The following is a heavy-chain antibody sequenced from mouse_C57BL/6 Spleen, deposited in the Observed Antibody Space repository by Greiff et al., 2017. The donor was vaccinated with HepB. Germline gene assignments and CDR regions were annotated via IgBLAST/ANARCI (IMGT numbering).Heavy chain of an antibody. CDR1: GFNIKNTY. CDR2: IDPANGNT. D-gene: IGHD2-3*01. Sequence: EVKLVESVAELVRPGASVKLSCTASGFNIKNTYMHWVKQRPEQGLEWIGRIDPANGNTKYAPKFQGKATITADTSSNTAYLQLSSLTSEDTAIYYCALYDGYSLYWYFDVWGTGTTVTVSS. J-gene: IGHJ1*03. CDR3: ALYDGYSLYWYFDV. V-gene: IGHV14-3*01.